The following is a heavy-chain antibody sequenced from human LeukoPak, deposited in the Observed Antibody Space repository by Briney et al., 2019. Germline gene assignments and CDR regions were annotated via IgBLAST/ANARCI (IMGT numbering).Heavy chain of an antibody. CDR3: AKDRVVVVPAARSSFDY. D-gene: IGHD2-2*01. CDR1: GFTFSIYA. V-gene: IGHV3-23*01. CDR2: ITSSGDRT. Sequence: AGGSLRLSCAASGFTFSIYAMSWVRQAPGKGLEWVSTITSSGDRTYYADSVKGRFTISRDNSKNTLYLQMNSLRAEDTAVYYCAKDRVVVVPAARSSFDYWGQGTLVTVSS. J-gene: IGHJ4*02.